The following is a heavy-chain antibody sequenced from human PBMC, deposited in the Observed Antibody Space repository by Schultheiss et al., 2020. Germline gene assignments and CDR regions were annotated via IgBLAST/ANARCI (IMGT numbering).Heavy chain of an antibody. CDR2: IDYSGRS. V-gene: IGHV4-61*08. CDR3: ARDRGSGRGFDY. Sequence: SETLSLTCTVSGGSISSGGYYWSWIRQHPGKGLEWIGYIDYSGRSYNNPSLKSRVTISIDTSRNQFSLKVTSVTAADTAVYYCARDRGSGRGFDYWGQGTLVTVSS. J-gene: IGHJ4*02. CDR1: GGSISSGGYY. D-gene: IGHD3-10*01.